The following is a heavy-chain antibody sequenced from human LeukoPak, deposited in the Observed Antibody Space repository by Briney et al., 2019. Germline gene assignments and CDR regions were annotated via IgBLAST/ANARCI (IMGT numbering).Heavy chain of an antibody. CDR3: ARGSGSSWFPDLDY. J-gene: IGHJ4*02. D-gene: IGHD6-13*01. CDR2: ISAYNGNT. V-gene: IGHV1-18*01. Sequence: ASVKVSCKASGYTFTSYGISWVRQAPGQGLEWMGWISAYNGNTNYAQKLQGRVTMTRNTSISTAYMELSSLRSEDTAVYYCARGSGSSWFPDLDYWGQGTLVTVSS. CDR1: GYTFTSYG.